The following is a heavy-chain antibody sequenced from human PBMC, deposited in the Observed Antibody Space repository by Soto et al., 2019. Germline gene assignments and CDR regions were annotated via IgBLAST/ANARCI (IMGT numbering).Heavy chain of an antibody. J-gene: IGHJ4*02. Sequence: PGECLTIACKGSGYSFTSYWISWVLQMPGKGLEWMGRIDPSDSYTNYSPSFQGHVTISADKSISTAYLQWSSLKASDTAMYYCARGNYDILTGYYNDYWGQGTMVTVSS. D-gene: IGHD3-9*01. CDR3: ARGNYDILTGYYNDY. CDR2: IDPSDSYT. V-gene: IGHV5-10-1*01. CDR1: GYSFTSYW.